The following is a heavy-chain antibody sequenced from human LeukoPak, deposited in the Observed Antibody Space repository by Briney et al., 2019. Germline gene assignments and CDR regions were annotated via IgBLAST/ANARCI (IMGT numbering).Heavy chain of an antibody. V-gene: IGHV3-23*01. CDR2: ISDSSDNI. J-gene: IGHJ6*02. D-gene: IGHD2-2*01. CDR1: GFTFSSNG. CDR3: AKDHCSSTSCYYNTYYGMDV. Sequence: GGSLRLSCAASGFTFSSNGMSWVRQAPGGGLEWVSSISDSSDNIYYADSVKGRFTIPRDNSKNTLYLQMNSLRAEDTAVYYCAKDHCSSTSCYYNTYYGMDVWGQGTTVTVSS.